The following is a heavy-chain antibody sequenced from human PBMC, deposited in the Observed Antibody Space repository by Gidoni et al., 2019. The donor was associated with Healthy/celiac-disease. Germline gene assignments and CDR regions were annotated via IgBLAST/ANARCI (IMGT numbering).Heavy chain of an antibody. CDR2: IYYSGSP. D-gene: IGHD3-10*01. J-gene: IGHJ5*02. Sequence: QLQLQESGPGLVKPSETLSLTCTVSGGSISSSSYYCGWIREPPGKGLACIGCIYYSGSPYYNPSLKRRVTISVDTSKTQFALKLSSVTAADTAVYYCASLWFGENPWGQGTLVTVSS. CDR3: ASLWFGENP. V-gene: IGHV4-39*07. CDR1: GGSISSSSYY.